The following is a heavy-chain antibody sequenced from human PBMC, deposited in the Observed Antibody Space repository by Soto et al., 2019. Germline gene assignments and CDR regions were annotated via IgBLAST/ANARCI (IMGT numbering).Heavy chain of an antibody. CDR3: AKDTTVTTIYYYYGMDV. CDR1: GFTFSSYA. Sequence: EVQLLESGGGLVQPGGSLRLSCAASGFTFSSYAMSWVRQAPGKGLEWVSAISGSGGSTYYADSVKGRFTISRDNSKNTLYLQMNNLRAEDTAVYYCAKDTTVTTIYYYYGMDVWGQGTTVTVSS. J-gene: IGHJ6*02. V-gene: IGHV3-23*01. D-gene: IGHD4-17*01. CDR2: ISGSGGST.